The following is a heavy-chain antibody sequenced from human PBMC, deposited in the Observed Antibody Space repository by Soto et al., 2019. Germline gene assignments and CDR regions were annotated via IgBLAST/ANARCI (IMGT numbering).Heavy chain of an antibody. CDR3: ARGDSSGYYYPSYYFDY. D-gene: IGHD3-22*01. V-gene: IGHV1-46*01. CDR2: INPSGGST. CDR1: GYTFTSYY. J-gene: IGHJ4*02. Sequence: ASVKVSCKVSGYTFTSYYMHWVRQAPGQGLEWMGIINPSGGSTSYAQKFQGRVTMTRDTSTSTVYMELSSLRSEDTAVYYCARGDSSGYYYPSYYFDYWGQGTLVTVSS.